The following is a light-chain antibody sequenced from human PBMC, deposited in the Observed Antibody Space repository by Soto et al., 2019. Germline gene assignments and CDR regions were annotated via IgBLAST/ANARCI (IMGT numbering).Light chain of an antibody. J-gene: IGLJ1*01. CDR1: SSDVGGYSY. V-gene: IGLV2-11*01. CDR2: DVS. CDR3: CSFAGSYTLYV. Sequence: QSVLTQPRSVSGSPGQSVTISCTGTSSDVGGYSYVSWFQQHPGKAPKLMIYDVSKRPSGVPDRFSGSKPGNTASLTISGLQAEDEADYYCCSFAGSYTLYVFGTGTKVTVL.